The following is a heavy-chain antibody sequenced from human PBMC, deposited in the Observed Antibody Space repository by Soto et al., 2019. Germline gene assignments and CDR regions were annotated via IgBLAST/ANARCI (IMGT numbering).Heavy chain of an antibody. CDR2: IYYSGRT. CDR3: ARDRSNSPDYFDD. CDR1: GGSISSDDYY. J-gene: IGHJ4*02. V-gene: IGHV4-30-4*01. D-gene: IGHD6-6*01. Sequence: QAQLQESGPGLVKPSQTLSLTCTVSGGSISSDDYYWTWIRQPPGSGLEWIGYIYYSGRTHYNPSLESRLTISIDTSKNQFSLKLSSMSAADTAVYYCARDRSNSPDYFDDWGQGTLVTVSS.